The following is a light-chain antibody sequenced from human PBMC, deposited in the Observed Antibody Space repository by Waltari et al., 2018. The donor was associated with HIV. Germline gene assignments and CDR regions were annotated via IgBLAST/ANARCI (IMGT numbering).Light chain of an antibody. Sequence: PGERATLSCRASQSVSSNLAWYQQKPGQPPRLLIYGASTRATGIPARFSGSGSGTEFTLTISSLQSEDFAVYYCQQYNNWPPAITFGQGTRLDIK. CDR3: QQYNNWPPAIT. CDR1: QSVSSN. CDR2: GAS. J-gene: IGKJ5*01. V-gene: IGKV3-15*01.